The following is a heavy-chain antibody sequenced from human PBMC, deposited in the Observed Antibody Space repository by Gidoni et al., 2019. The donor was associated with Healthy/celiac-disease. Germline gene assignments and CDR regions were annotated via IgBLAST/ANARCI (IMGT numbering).Heavy chain of an antibody. V-gene: IGHV3-48*02. CDR3: ARDPSIVVVRGYFDL. D-gene: IGHD3-22*01. J-gene: IGHJ2*01. CDR1: GFTFSSYS. CDR2: ISSSSSTI. Sequence: EVQLVESGGGLVQPGGSLRLSCAASGFTFSSYSMNWVRQAPGKGLEWVSYISSSSSTIYYADSVKGRFTISRDNAKNSLYLQMNSLRDEDTAVYYCARDPSIVVVRGYFDLWGRGTLVTVSS.